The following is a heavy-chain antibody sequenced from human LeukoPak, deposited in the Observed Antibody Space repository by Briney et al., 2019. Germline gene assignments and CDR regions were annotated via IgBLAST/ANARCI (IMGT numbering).Heavy chain of an antibody. V-gene: IGHV4-4*07. D-gene: IGHD3-22*01. CDR2: MYTSGST. CDR3: ARDRAKTQNYYDSSGYYYWYFDL. CDR1: GGSISSYY. Sequence: SETLSLTCTVSGGSISSYYWSWMRQPAGKGLEWIGRMYTSGSTNYNPSLKSRVTMSVDTSKNQFSLKLSSVTAADTAVYYCARDRAKTQNYYDSSGYYYWYFDLWGRGTLVTVSS. J-gene: IGHJ2*01.